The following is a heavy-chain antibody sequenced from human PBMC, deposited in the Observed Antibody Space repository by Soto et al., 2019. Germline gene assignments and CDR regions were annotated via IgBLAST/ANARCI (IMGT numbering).Heavy chain of an antibody. Sequence: QVQLVESGGGVVQPGSSLRLSCEASGFTFSTHAMHWVRQAPGKGLECVAIVSFDGSNKYYADSVKGRFTISRDNSKNTLYLQMSGLTPEDTAFYYCARDQTGITTAGGGRIDRWGQGTLVTVSS. CDR2: VSFDGSNK. CDR1: GFTFSTHA. CDR3: ARDQTGITTAGGGRIDR. V-gene: IGHV3-30-3*01. D-gene: IGHD6-13*01. J-gene: IGHJ5*02.